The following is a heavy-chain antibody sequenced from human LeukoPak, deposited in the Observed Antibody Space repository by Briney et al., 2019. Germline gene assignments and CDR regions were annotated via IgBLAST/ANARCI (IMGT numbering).Heavy chain of an antibody. Sequence: ASVKVSCKASGYTFTNVDINWVREASGQGRERKGWMNANSGNTGYAQNFQGRVTITRDTSINTAYMELSSLRSEDTAVYYCVRDSNGQTRADDPFDIWGQGTMVTVSS. V-gene: IGHV1-8*02. CDR3: VRDSNGQTRADDPFDI. CDR1: GYTFTNVD. CDR2: MNANSGNT. J-gene: IGHJ3*02. D-gene: IGHD6-19*01.